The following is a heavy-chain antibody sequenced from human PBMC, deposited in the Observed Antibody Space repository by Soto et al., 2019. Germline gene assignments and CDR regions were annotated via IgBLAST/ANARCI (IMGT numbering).Heavy chain of an antibody. Sequence: SETLSLTCAVSGGSISSSNWWSWVRQPPGKGLEWIGEIYHSGSTNYNPSLKSRVTISVDKSKNQFSLKLSSVTAADTAVYYCARGGYQLLFLSWFDPWGQGTLVTVSS. V-gene: IGHV4-4*02. D-gene: IGHD2-2*01. CDR3: ARGGYQLLFLSWFDP. CDR2: IYHSGST. CDR1: GGSISSSNW. J-gene: IGHJ5*02.